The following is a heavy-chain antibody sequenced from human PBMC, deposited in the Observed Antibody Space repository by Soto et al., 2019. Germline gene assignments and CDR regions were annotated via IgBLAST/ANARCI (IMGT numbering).Heavy chain of an antibody. CDR1: GFSLSTSGVG. D-gene: IGHD3-22*01. J-gene: IGHJ4*02. Sequence: QITLKESGPTLVKPTQTLTLTCTFSGFSLSTSGVGVGWIRQPPGKALEWLALIYWDDDKRYSPSLKSRLTITKHTYKNQVVLTMTNMDPVDTATYYCANSSGRAVITPFDYWGQGTLVTVSS. V-gene: IGHV2-5*02. CDR3: ANSSGRAVITPFDY. CDR2: IYWDDDK.